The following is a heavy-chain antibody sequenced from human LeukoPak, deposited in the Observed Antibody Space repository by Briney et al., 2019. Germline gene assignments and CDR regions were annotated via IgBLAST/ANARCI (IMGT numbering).Heavy chain of an antibody. J-gene: IGHJ4*02. V-gene: IGHV6-1*01. CDR3: ARDRDYYDTSGYHTYYFDY. Sequence: QTLSLTCAISGDSVSTNSAAWNCIRQSPSRGLEWLGRTYYRSKWYHDYAVSVKSRITINSDTSKNQFSLQLNSVTPEDTAVYYCARDRDYYDTSGYHTYYFDYWGQGTLVTVSS. D-gene: IGHD3-22*01. CDR2: TYYRSKWYH. CDR1: GDSVSTNSAA.